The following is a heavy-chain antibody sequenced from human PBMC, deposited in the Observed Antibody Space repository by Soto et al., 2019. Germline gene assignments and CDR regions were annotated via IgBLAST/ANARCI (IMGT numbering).Heavy chain of an antibody. Sequence: SETLSLTCTVSGGSISSYYWSWIRQPPGKGLEWIGYIYYSGSTNYNPSLKSRVTISVDTSKNQFSLKLSSVTAADTAVYYCARRPHSSYGMDVWGQGTTVTVS. CDR2: IYYSGST. V-gene: IGHV4-59*01. CDR1: GGSISSYY. CDR3: ARRPHSSYGMDV. J-gene: IGHJ6*02.